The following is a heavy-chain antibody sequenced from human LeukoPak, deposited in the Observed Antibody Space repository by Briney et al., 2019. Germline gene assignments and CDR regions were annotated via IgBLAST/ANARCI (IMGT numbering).Heavy chain of an antibody. J-gene: IGHJ4*02. Sequence: PGGSLRLSCAGSGFTFSDHSMDCVRQAPGKGLEWIGRIRNITNSYITDYAASVKGRFSISRDDSKNSLYLQMNNLKTEDTAVYYCARRRPDDFGIDYWGQRNLVTVSS. D-gene: IGHD4-17*01. CDR1: GFTFSDHS. V-gene: IGHV3-72*01. CDR3: ARRRPDDFGIDY. CDR2: IRNITNSYIT.